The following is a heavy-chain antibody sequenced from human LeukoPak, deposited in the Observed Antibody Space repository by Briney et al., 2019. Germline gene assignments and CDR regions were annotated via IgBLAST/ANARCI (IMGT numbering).Heavy chain of an antibody. CDR3: ARGGRWELPRPYAFDI. J-gene: IGHJ3*02. D-gene: IGHD1-26*01. CDR1: GYTFTSYG. V-gene: IGHV1-18*01. CDR2: ISAYNGHT. Sequence: GASVKVSCKASGYTFTSYGISWVRQAPGQGLEWMGWISAYNGHTNYAQKFQGRVTMTTGTSTSTAYMELRSLRSDDTAVYYCARGGRWELPRPYAFDIWGQGTMVTVSS.